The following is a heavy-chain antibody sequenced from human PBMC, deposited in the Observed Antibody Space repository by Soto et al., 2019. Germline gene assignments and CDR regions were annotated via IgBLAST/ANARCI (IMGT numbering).Heavy chain of an antibody. CDR3: ATVFER. V-gene: IGHV3-74*01. D-gene: IGHD1-1*01. CDR1: GITFSGLW. CDR2: VDSAGSGT. J-gene: IGHJ4*02. Sequence: VPLVESGGGSVQPGGSLRLSCVASGITFSGLWMHWVRQVPGKGLVWVARVDSAGSGTSYADSVKGRFTISRDNANNTLSLPMDGPRVEDTAVYYCATVFERWGQGIPVTVSS.